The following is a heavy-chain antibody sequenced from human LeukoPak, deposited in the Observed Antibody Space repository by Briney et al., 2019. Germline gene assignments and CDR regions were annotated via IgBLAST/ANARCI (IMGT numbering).Heavy chain of an antibody. CDR3: ARDLDGYNEFDY. V-gene: IGHV4-59*11. CDR2: IYYSGST. J-gene: IGHJ4*02. CDR1: GGSISSHY. D-gene: IGHD5-24*01. Sequence: SETLSLTCTVSGGSISSHYWSWIRQPPGKGLEWIGYIYYSGSTNYNPSLKSRVTISVDTSKNQFSLKLSSVTAADTAVYYCARDLDGYNEFDYWGQGTPVTVSS.